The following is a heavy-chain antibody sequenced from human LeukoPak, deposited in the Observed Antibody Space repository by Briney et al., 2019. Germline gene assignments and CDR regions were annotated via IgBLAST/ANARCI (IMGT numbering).Heavy chain of an antibody. CDR1: GGSISGYY. Sequence: SETLSLTCSVSGGSISGYYWSWIRQPPGQTLEWIGYIYSSGSTNYNPSLQSRVTMSVDTSMDQFSLRLSSVTAADTAVYYCARFTYTTRPSDVWGKGTTVTVSS. CDR2: IYSSGST. J-gene: IGHJ6*04. CDR3: ARFTYTTRPSDV. V-gene: IGHV4-4*09. D-gene: IGHD3-16*01.